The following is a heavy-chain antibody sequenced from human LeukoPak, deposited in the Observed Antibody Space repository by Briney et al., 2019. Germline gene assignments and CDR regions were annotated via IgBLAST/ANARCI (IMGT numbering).Heavy chain of an antibody. CDR1: GGTFSSYA. CDR3: ARVPAIFGVVPAEYYYMDV. D-gene: IGHD3-3*01. V-gene: IGHV1-69*05. J-gene: IGHJ6*03. Sequence: AASVKVSCKASGGTFSSYAISWVRQAPGQGLEWMGGIIPIFGTANYAQKFQGRVTITTDESTSTAYMELSSLRSEDTAVYYCARVPAIFGVVPAEYYYMDVWGKGTTVTVSS. CDR2: IIPIFGTA.